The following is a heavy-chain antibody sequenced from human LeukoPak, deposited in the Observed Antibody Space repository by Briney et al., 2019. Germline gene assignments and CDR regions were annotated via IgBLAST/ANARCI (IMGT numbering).Heavy chain of an antibody. D-gene: IGHD5-18*01. J-gene: IGHJ5*02. Sequence: SETLSLTCTVSGSSIRTYTHWGWIRQPPGKGLERVGSIHHTGKTYYNPSLESRVTISVDTSKNQFSLKLSSVTAADTAFYFCLNSGSNYEAVSWGQGTLVTISS. V-gene: IGHV4-38-2*02. CDR3: LNSGSNYEAVS. CDR1: GSSIRTYTH. CDR2: IHHTGKT.